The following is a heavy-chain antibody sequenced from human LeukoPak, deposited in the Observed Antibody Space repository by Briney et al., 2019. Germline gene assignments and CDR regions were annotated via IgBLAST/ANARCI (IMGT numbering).Heavy chain of an antibody. Sequence: PGGSLRLSCAASGFTFGNHGMYWVRQAPGKGLEWVAIIWYDGSNQYYGDSVKGRFTISRDNSKNMLYLQMNSLRADDTALYYCVRDRSARYFDFWGRGTLVTVSS. CDR3: VRDRSARYFDF. CDR2: IWYDGSNQ. J-gene: IGHJ2*01. CDR1: GFTFGNHG. D-gene: IGHD3-3*01. V-gene: IGHV3-33*01.